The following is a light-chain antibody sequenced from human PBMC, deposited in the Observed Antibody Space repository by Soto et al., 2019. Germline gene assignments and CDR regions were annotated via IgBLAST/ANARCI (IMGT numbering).Light chain of an antibody. CDR3: CSYAGSYIL. CDR1: STDGGGYSS. CDR2: DVN. V-gene: IGLV2-11*01. Sequence: QSALTQPRSVSGSPGQSVTISCTGISTDGGGYSSDSWYQQHPGKPPKLILYDVNKGPSGVPDRVSGSRSGNTASLTISGLQTEDEADYYCCSYAGSYILFGGGTKLTVL. J-gene: IGLJ2*01.